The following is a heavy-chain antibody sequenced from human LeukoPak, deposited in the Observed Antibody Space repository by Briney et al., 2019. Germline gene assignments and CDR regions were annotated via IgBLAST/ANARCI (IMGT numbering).Heavy chain of an antibody. CDR3: AKSGSSWTEIDY. CDR2: ISYDGSNK. V-gene: IGHV3-30*18. J-gene: IGHJ4*02. Sequence: GGSLRLSCAASGFTFSSYGMHWVRQAPGKGLEWVAVISYDGSNKYYADSVKGRFTISRDNSKNTLYLQMNSLRAEDTAVYYCAKSGSSWTEIDYWGQGTLVTVSS. CDR1: GFTFSSYG. D-gene: IGHD6-13*01.